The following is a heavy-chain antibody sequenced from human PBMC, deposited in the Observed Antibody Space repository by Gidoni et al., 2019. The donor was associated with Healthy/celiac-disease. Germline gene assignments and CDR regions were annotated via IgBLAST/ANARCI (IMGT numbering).Heavy chain of an antibody. Sequence: EVQLVESGGGVVQPGRSLRLSCAASGFPLHASALHWVRHAPGKGLEGVSGISWDSGSIGYADSVKGRFTISRDNAKNSLYLQMNSLRAEDTALYYCAKDISAAGCSGGSCYPPMGYYGMDVWGQGTTVTVSS. CDR2: ISWDSGSI. J-gene: IGHJ6*02. CDR1: GFPLHASA. CDR3: AKDISAAGCSGGSCYPPMGYYGMDV. V-gene: IGHV3-9*01. D-gene: IGHD2-15*01.